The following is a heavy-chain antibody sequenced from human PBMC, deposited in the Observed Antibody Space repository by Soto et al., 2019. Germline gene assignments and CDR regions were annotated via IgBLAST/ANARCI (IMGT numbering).Heavy chain of an antibody. CDR2: ISSDGSST. CDR3: ARGTSAWRNGLDI. J-gene: IGHJ3*02. CDR1: GFTFSGPW. Sequence: GGSLRLSCAASGFTFSGPWMHWVRQAPGKGLVWVSRISSDGSSTAHADSVKGRLTISRDNAKNTLYLQMNSLRAEDTAVYYCARGTSAWRNGLDIWGQGTMVTVS. V-gene: IGHV3-74*01. D-gene: IGHD6-19*01.